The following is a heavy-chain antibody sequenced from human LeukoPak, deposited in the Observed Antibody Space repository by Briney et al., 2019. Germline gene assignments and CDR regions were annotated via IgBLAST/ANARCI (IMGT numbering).Heavy chain of an antibody. D-gene: IGHD3-10*01. CDR1: GLTFSSYA. CDR2: ISTRSTYM. V-gene: IGHV3-21*01. CDR3: ARARSGFGEFGNFDS. Sequence: GGSLRLSCAASGLTFSSYAMTWVRQAPGKGLEWVSSISTRSTYMYYADSVKGRFTISRDNAKNSLSLQMNSLRAEDTALYYCARARSGFGEFGNFDSWGKGTTVTVSS. J-gene: IGHJ6*04.